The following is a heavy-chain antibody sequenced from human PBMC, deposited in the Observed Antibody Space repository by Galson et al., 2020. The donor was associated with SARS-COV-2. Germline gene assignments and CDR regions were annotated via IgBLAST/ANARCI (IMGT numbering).Heavy chain of an antibody. CDR2: ISGSAGGR. CDR3: AKDQVYQLPRAAFDI. CDR1: GFTFSSYA. D-gene: IGHD2-2*01. J-gene: IGHJ3*02. V-gene: IGHV3-23*01. Sequence: GGSLRLSCAASGFTFSSYAMSWVRQAPGKGLEWVSGISGSAGGRYYVDSVKGRFTISRDNSKNTLYLQMNSLRAEDTAIYYCAKDQVYQLPRAAFDIWGQGTMVTVSS.